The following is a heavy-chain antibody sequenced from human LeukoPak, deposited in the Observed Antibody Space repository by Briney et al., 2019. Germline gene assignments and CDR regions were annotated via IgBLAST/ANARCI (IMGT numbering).Heavy chain of an antibody. J-gene: IGHJ4*02. CDR2: INHSGST. Sequence: SETLSLTCAVYGGSFSGYYWSWIRQPPGKGLEWIGEINHSGSTNYNPSLKSRVTTSVDTSKNQFSLKLSSVTAADTAVYYCARAARRDGYNFGLDYWGQGTLVTVSS. CDR3: ARAARRDGYNFGLDY. CDR1: GGSFSGYY. D-gene: IGHD5-24*01. V-gene: IGHV4-34*01.